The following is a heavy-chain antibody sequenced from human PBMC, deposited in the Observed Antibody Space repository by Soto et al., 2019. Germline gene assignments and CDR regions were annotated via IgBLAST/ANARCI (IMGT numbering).Heavy chain of an antibody. V-gene: IGHV3-74*01. D-gene: IGHD3-10*01. CDR3: AREGDMGSSAFDC. J-gene: IGHJ4*02. Sequence: EVQLVESGGGSVQPGGSLRLSCAASGFTFSKYWMHWVRQAPGKGLVWVARVSSDGSFTYYADSVKGRFTISRDNAQNTLYLQMSTLRPDDTAVYYCAREGDMGSSAFDCWGQGTLVTVSS. CDR1: GFTFSKYW. CDR2: VSSDGSFT.